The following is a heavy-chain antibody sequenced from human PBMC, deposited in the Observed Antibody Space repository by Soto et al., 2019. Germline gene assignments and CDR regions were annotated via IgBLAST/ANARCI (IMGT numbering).Heavy chain of an antibody. V-gene: IGHV4-59*01. J-gene: IGHJ6*02. D-gene: IGHD3-10*01. CDR2: IYDGGST. Sequence: QVQLQQSGPGLVRPSETLSLTCTVSGDSISRYYWSWIRQSPGKGLEWIGYIYDGGSTRYNPSLRSRVNISADTSENQFSLKLSSVTAADTAVYYCARAPTYSYGSGSPYYFYAMDVWGQGTTVTVSS. CDR3: ARAPTYSYGSGSPYYFYAMDV. CDR1: GDSISRYY.